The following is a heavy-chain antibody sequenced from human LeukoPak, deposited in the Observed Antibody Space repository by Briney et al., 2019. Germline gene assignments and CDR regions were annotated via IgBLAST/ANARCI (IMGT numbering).Heavy chain of an antibody. J-gene: IGHJ6*03. CDR3: ARAIRGVYYYYYYYMDV. Sequence: GGSLRLSCAASGFTFSDYYMSWIRQAPGKGLEWVSVIYSGGSTYYADSVKGRFTISRDNSKNTLYLQMNSLRAEDTAVYYCARAIRGVYYYYYYYMDVWGKGTTVTVSS. CDR2: IYSGGST. CDR1: GFTFSDYY. V-gene: IGHV3-66*01.